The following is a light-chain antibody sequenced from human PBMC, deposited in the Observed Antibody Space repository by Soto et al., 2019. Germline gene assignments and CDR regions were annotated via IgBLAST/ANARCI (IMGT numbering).Light chain of an antibody. Sequence: QSVLTQPPSVSGAPGQRVTISCTGSSSNIRAGYDVHWYQQLPGTAPKLLIYGNSNRPSGVPDRFSGSKSGTSASLAITGLQAEDEADYYCQSYDSSLSGSRAVFGGGTQLTVL. V-gene: IGLV1-40*01. J-gene: IGLJ7*01. CDR3: QSYDSSLSGSRAV. CDR2: GNS. CDR1: SSNIRAGYD.